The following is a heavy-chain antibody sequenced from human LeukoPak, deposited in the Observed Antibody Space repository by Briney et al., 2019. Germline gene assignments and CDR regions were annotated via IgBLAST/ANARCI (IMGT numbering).Heavy chain of an antibody. D-gene: IGHD1-26*01. CDR2: ISAYNGNT. Sequence: ASVKVSCKASGFTFTSSGISWVRQAPGQGLEWMGWISAYNGNTNYAQKLQGRVTMTTDTSTSTAYMELRSLRSDDTAVYYCALSGSYAPFDYWGQGTLVTVSS. V-gene: IGHV1-18*01. J-gene: IGHJ4*02. CDR3: ALSGSYAPFDY. CDR1: GFTFTSSG.